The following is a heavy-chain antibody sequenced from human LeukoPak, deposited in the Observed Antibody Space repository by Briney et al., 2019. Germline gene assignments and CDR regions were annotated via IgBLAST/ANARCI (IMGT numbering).Heavy chain of an antibody. Sequence: SQTLSLTCTVSGGSISSGGYYWSWIRQPAGKGLEWIGRIYTSGSTNYNPSLKSRVTMSVDTSKNQFSLKLSSVTAADTAVYYCARDGVVVVAANPFDYWGQGTPVTVSS. CDR1: GGSISSGGYY. J-gene: IGHJ4*02. CDR2: IYTSGST. D-gene: IGHD2-15*01. CDR3: ARDGVVVVAANPFDY. V-gene: IGHV4-61*02.